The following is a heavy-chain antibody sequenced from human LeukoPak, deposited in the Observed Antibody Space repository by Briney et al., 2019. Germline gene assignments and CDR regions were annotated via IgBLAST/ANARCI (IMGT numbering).Heavy chain of an antibody. CDR3: ARESYDFSGHFPRDLDY. Sequence: PGGSLRLSCAASGFTFSIHGMNWVRQAPGKGLEWVASVSSRSTYTHFADSVKGRFTIYRDDADESLFLHMNSLRVEDTAVYYCARESYDFSGHFPRDLDYWGQGSLVTVSS. CDR2: VSSRSTYT. D-gene: IGHD3/OR15-3a*01. V-gene: IGHV3-21*01. CDR1: GFTFSIHG. J-gene: IGHJ4*02.